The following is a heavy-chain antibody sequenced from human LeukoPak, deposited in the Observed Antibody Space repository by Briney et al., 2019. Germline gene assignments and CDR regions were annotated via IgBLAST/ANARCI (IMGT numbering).Heavy chain of an antibody. V-gene: IGHV3-23*01. CDR3: AIPGIAVADTGFGI. Sequence: GGSLRLSCAASGFTFSSYAMSWVRQAPGRGLAWVSGIGDSGGSTYYADSVKGRFTISRDNSKNTLYPQMNSLRAEDTAVYYCAIPGIAVADTGFGIGGQGTMVTVSS. J-gene: IGHJ3*02. CDR2: IGDSGGST. CDR1: GFTFSSYA. D-gene: IGHD6-19*01.